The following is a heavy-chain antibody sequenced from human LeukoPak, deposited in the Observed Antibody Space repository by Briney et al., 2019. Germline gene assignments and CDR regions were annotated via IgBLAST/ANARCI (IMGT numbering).Heavy chain of an antibody. CDR3: ARNYYGSGHFDY. J-gene: IGHJ4*02. D-gene: IGHD3-10*01. Sequence: PGMSLRLTCAASGFTFCSYDMHWDRQAQGMGLKWVAVISYDGSNKYYADSVKGRFTISRDNSKNTLYLQMNSLRAEDTAVYYCARNYYGSGHFDYWGQGTLVTVSS. CDR2: ISYDGSNK. V-gene: IGHV3-30*04. CDR1: GFTFCSYD.